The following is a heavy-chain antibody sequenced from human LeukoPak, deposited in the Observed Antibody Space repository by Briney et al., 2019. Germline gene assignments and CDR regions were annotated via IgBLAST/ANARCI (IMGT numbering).Heavy chain of an antibody. CDR1: GFTFSSYS. D-gene: IGHD6-19*01. J-gene: IGHJ4*02. CDR2: ISYDGSNE. V-gene: IGHV3-30*04. CDR3: ARDPLSSGWYCYFDY. Sequence: GGSLRLSCAASGFTFSSYSMHWVRQAPGKGLEWVAFISYDGSNEYYADSVKGRFTISRDTSKNTLYLQMTSLRAEDTAVYYCARDPLSSGWYCYFDYWGQGSLVTVSS.